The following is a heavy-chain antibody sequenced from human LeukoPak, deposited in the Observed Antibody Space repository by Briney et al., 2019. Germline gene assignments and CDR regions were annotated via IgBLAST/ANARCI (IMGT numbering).Heavy chain of an antibody. CDR3: ARDREGRRPLYYFDY. V-gene: IGHV3-21*01. Sequence: GGSLRLSCAASGFTFSSYSMNWVRQAPGKGLEWVSSISSSSSYIYYADSVKGRFTISRDNAKNPLYLQMNSLRAEDTAVYYCARDREGRRPLYYFDYWGQGTLVTVSS. D-gene: IGHD1-1*01. CDR1: GFTFSSYS. J-gene: IGHJ4*02. CDR2: ISSSSSYI.